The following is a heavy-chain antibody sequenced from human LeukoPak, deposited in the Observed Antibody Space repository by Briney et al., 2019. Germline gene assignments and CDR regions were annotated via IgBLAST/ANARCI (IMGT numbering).Heavy chain of an antibody. CDR3: ARGSGFLELGQHMDV. CDR1: GFTFSSYA. J-gene: IGHJ6*03. Sequence: GGSLRLSCAASGFTFSSYAISWVRQAPGKGLEWVSAISGSGGRTYYADSVKGRFTISRDNSKNTLYLQMNSLRAEDTALYYCARGSGFLELGQHMDVWGKGTTVTVSS. CDR2: ISGSGGRT. D-gene: IGHD3-3*01. V-gene: IGHV3-23*01.